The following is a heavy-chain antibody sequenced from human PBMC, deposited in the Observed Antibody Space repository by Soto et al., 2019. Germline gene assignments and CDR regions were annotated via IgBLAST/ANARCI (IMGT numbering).Heavy chain of an antibody. CDR2: ISYDGSNK. CDR1: GFTFSSYG. D-gene: IGHD2-21*01. J-gene: IGHJ4*02. V-gene: IGHV3-30*03. CDR3: AVNGRTLHIVVWAAFEPHFAY. Sequence: QVQLVESGGGVVQPGRSLRLSCAASGFTFSSYGMHWVRQAPGKGLEWVAVISYDGSNKYYADSVKGRFTISRDNSKNTLYLQMNSLRAEDTAVYYCAVNGRTLHIVVWAAFEPHFAYWGQG.